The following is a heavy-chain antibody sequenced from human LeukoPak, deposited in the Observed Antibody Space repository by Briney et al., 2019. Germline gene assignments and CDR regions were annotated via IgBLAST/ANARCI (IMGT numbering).Heavy chain of an antibody. CDR3: ARGNLGYCSSTSCYIDY. CDR2: ISTYDGNT. J-gene: IGHJ4*02. CDR1: GYTFTSYG. D-gene: IGHD2-2*02. V-gene: IGHV1-18*01. Sequence: EASVKVSCKASGYTFTSYGISLVRQAPGQGLEWMGWISTYDGNTNYAQNLQDRVTMTTDTSTSTAYMELRSLRSDDTAVYYCARGNLGYCSSTSCYIDYWGQGTLVTVSS.